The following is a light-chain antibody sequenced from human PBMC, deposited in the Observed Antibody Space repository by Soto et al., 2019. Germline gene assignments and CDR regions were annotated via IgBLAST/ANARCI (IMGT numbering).Light chain of an antibody. CDR1: QSISGTF. J-gene: IGKJ1*01. CDR3: QQYDNLSWT. Sequence: EIVLTQSPGTLSLPPGERATLSCRAGQSISGTFLNWYQQKPGQAPRLLIYGASNRATGTPDGFSGSGSGTDFTLTISRLEPEDFAVYFCQQYDNLSWTFGQGTKVDIK. CDR2: GAS. V-gene: IGKV3-20*01.